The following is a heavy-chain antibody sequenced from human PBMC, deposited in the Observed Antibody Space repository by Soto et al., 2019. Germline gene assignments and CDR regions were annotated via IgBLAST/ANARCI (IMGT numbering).Heavy chain of an antibody. CDR3: ARDKDRQQLGGNYFYIMDV. D-gene: IGHD3-3*02. CDR1: GGTFRTSA. Sequence: QVQLVQSGAEVKKPGSSVKVSCKTSGGTFRTSAISWVRQAPGQGLEWMGGIMPVFPTPDYAQKFQGRVTITAHESTGTAYMDLSSLRSEDSAVYYCARDKDRQQLGGNYFYIMDVWGQGTRVTVSS. CDR2: IMPVFPTP. V-gene: IGHV1-69*12. J-gene: IGHJ6*01.